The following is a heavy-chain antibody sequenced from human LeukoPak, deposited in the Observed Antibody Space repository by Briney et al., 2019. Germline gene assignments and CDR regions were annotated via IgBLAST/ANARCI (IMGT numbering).Heavy chain of an antibody. CDR2: INHSGST. CDR1: GGSFSGNF. V-gene: IGHV4-34*01. D-gene: IGHD3-10*01. J-gene: IGHJ4*02. Sequence: SETLSLTCAVYGGSFSGNFWTWIRQPPGKGLEWVGEINHSGSTNYNPSLKSRVTISLDTSKSQFSLKMSSVTAADTAVYYCASDGGRRFSHWGQGTLVTVSS. CDR3: ASDGGRRFSH.